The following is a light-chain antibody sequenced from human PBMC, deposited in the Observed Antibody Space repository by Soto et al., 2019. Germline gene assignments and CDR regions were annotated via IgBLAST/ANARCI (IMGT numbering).Light chain of an antibody. V-gene: IGLV2-14*01. CDR3: SSYTSSSTLV. J-gene: IGLJ1*01. Sequence: QSVLTQPASVSGSPGQSITISCTGTSRDVGGYNYVSWYQQHPGTAPKLMIYEVTDRPSGVSPRFSGSKSGNTASLTISGLRADDAADYYCSSYTSSSTLVFGTGTKVTGL. CDR2: EVT. CDR1: SRDVGGYNY.